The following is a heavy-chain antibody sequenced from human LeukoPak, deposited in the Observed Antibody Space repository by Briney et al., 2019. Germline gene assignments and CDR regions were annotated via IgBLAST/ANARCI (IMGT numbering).Heavy chain of an antibody. CDR1: GFTFSSYS. CDR2: ISSSSSYI. Sequence: GGSLRLSCAASGFTFSSYSMNWVRQAPGKGLEWVSSISSSSSYIYYADSVKGRFTISRDNAKNSLYLQMNSLRAEDTAVYYCAREPVYSSGPYGMDVWGQGTTVTVSS. J-gene: IGHJ6*02. D-gene: IGHD6-19*01. CDR3: AREPVYSSGPYGMDV. V-gene: IGHV3-21*01.